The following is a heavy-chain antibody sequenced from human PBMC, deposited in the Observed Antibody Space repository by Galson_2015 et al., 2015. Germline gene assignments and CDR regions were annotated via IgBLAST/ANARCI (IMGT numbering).Heavy chain of an antibody. D-gene: IGHD2-21*02. V-gene: IGHV5-51*01. CDR2: IYPGDSDT. J-gene: IGHJ5*02. Sequence: QSGAEVKKPGESLKISCKGSGYSFTSYWIGWVRQMPGKGLEWMGIIYPGDSDTRYSPSFQGQVTISADKSISTAYLQWSSLKASDTAMYYCARLLVVTATRGGFDPWGQGTLVTVSS. CDR1: GYSFTSYW. CDR3: ARLLVVTATRGGFDP.